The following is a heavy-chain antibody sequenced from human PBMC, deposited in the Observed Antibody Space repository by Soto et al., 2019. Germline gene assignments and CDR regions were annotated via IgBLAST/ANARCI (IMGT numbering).Heavy chain of an antibody. CDR3: ARGEAIGDDH. Sequence: EEQLVESGGGLVQPGGSLRLSCAASGLTFSSYWMTWVRQAPGKGLEWVANIREDGGEKNYVDSVKGRFTISRDNAKNSLYLQMNSLRVEDTAVYYCARGEAIGDDHWGQGPLVTVSS. J-gene: IGHJ5*02. CDR2: IREDGGEK. CDR1: GLTFSSYW. V-gene: IGHV3-7*01. D-gene: IGHD3-10*01.